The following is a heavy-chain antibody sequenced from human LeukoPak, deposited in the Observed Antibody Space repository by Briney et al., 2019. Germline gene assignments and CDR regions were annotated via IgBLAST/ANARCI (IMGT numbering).Heavy chain of an antibody. CDR1: GFTFSSYG. CDR3: AKPAMSGYGIFDY. V-gene: IGHV3-30*02. CDR2: IRYDGSNK. D-gene: IGHD5-12*01. J-gene: IGHJ4*02. Sequence: GGSLRLSCAASGFTFSSYGMHWVRQAPGKGLEWVAFIRYDGSNKYYADSVEGRFTISRDNSKNTLYLQMNSLRAEDTAVYYCAKPAMSGYGIFDYWGQGTLVTVSS.